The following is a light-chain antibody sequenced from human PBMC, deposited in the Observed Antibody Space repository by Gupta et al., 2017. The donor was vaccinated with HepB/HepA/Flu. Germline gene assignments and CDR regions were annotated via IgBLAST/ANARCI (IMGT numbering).Light chain of an antibody. Sequence: DIQMTKSPSSVSASVGDRVTITCRASQGIRTWLAWYQQKPGKDPKRLLYAASSLQSGVPSRFIGSGSETDVTLTISSLQPEDFASYYCQQAHSLPPTFGGGTKVEIK. J-gene: IGKJ4*01. CDR2: AAS. CDR1: QGIRTW. V-gene: IGKV1-12*01. CDR3: QQAHSLPPT.